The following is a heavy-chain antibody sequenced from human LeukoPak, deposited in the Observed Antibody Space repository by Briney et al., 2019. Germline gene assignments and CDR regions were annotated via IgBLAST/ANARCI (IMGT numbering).Heavy chain of an antibody. CDR3: ARVDCGGDCLMDWYYGMDV. Sequence: SVKVSCKASGYTFTSYGISWVRQAPGQGLEWMGGITPIFGTANYAQKFQGRVTITADESTSTAYMELSSLRSEDTAVYYCARVDCGGDCLMDWYYGMDVWGQGTTVTVSS. CDR1: GYTFTSYG. J-gene: IGHJ6*02. V-gene: IGHV1-69*13. CDR2: ITPIFGTA. D-gene: IGHD2-21*02.